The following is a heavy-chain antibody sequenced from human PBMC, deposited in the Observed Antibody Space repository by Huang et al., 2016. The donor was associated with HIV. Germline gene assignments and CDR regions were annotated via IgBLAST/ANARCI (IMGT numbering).Heavy chain of an antibody. V-gene: IGHV3-73*01. Sequence: CAASGFTFSDFAMHWVRKASGKGREWVGHIRSKSNNYAAAYVAAGRVRFTISIDDSKNTTFLQMNSLKVEDTAIYYCTREPRYYFDYWGRGTLVTVSS. CDR2: IRSKSNNYAA. CDR3: TREPRYYFDY. J-gene: IGHJ4*02. D-gene: IGHD1-26*01. CDR1: GFTFSDFA.